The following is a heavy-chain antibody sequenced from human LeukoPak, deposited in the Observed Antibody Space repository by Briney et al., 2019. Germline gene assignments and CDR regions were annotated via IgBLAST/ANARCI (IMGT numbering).Heavy chain of an antibody. J-gene: IGHJ4*02. CDR3: GRYYYDSSGSKGGLDY. CDR1: GFTFSSYA. V-gene: IGHV3-23*01. CDR2: ICGSGGST. Sequence: SGGSLRLSCAASGFTFSSYAMSWVRQAPGKGLEWVSAICGSGGSTYYADSVKGRFTISRDNSKNTLYLQMNSLRAEDTAVYYCGRYYYDSSGSKGGLDYWGQGTLVTVSS. D-gene: IGHD3-22*01.